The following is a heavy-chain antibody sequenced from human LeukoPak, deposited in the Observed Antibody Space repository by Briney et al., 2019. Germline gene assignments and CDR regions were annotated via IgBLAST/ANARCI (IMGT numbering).Heavy chain of an antibody. D-gene: IGHD1-1*01. J-gene: IGHJ4*02. CDR2: ISYDGSHK. V-gene: IGHV3-30*18. CDR3: AKDMGTPYYFDY. Sequence: PGRSLRLSCAASGXTFSSYGMHWVRQAPGKGLEWVVLISYDGSHKYYADSVKGRFTISRDNSKNTLYLQMNSLRAEDTAVYYCAKDMGTPYYFDYWGQGTLVTVSS. CDR1: GXTFSSYG.